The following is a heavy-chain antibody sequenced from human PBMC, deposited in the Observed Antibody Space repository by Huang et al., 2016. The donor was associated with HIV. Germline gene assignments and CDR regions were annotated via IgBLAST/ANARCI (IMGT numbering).Heavy chain of an antibody. CDR3: ARRFSSSSGYFDY. CDR2: IFPDDSDT. D-gene: IGHD6-6*01. CDR1: GTSFGSDW. J-gene: IGHJ4*02. V-gene: IGHV5-51*01. Sequence: VQLVQSGAEVKKPGESLKIPCKGSGTSFGSDWFAWVRQMPGKGLELTVIIFPDDSDTPYSPSFEGQVTISADKSIGTAYLQWSSLKASDTAMYYCARRFSSSSGYFDYWGQGSLVTVSS.